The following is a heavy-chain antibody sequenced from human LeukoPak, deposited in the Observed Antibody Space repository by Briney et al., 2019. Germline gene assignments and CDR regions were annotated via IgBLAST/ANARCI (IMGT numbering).Heavy chain of an antibody. CDR3: ARPRGVDTAMDFDY. CDR2: IYYSGST. D-gene: IGHD5-18*01. V-gene: IGHV4-39*01. CDR1: GGSISSSSYY. Sequence: SETLSLTCTVSGGSISSSSYYWGWIRQPPGKGLEWIGSIYYSGSTYYNPSLKSRVTISVDTSKNQFSLKLSSVTAADTAVYYCARPRGVDTAMDFDYWGQGTLVTVSS. J-gene: IGHJ4*02.